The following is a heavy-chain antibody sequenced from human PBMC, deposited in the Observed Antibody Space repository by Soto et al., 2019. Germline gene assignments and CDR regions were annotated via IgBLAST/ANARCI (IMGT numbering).Heavy chain of an antibody. V-gene: IGHV4-4*07. Sequence: QVQLQESGPGLVKPSKTLSLTCTVSGDSVTKYYWSWIRQPAGKGLEWIGRIYTSGSTNYNPSLTSRVTMSIDTSNNHFSLKLKSVTAADTAGYYCARTVGAAYYFDFWGQGALVTVSS. D-gene: IGHD1-26*01. CDR3: ARTVGAAYYFDF. CDR2: IYTSGST. CDR1: GDSVTKYY. J-gene: IGHJ4*02.